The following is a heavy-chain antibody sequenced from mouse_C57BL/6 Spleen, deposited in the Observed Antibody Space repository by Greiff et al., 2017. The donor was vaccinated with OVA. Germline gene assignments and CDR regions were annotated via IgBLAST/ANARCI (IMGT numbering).Heavy chain of an antibody. J-gene: IGHJ4*01. CDR2: IYPGSGNT. CDR1: GYSFPSYY. Sequence: VKLVESGPELVKPGASVKISCKASGYSFPSYYIHWVKQRPGQGLEWIGWIYPGSGNTKYNEKFKGKATLTADTSSSTAYMQLSSLTSEDSAVYYCARGNSRNAMDYWGQGTSVTVSS. V-gene: IGHV1-66*01. CDR3: ARGNSRNAMDY. D-gene: IGHD1-1*01.